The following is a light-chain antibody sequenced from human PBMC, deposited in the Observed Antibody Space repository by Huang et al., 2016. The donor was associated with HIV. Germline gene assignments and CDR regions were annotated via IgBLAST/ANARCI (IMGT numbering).Light chain of an antibody. CDR2: ETF. J-gene: IGKJ2*01. V-gene: IGKV3-15*01. CDR3: QQYHEWPRT. Sequence: ERVLTQSPGTLSVSPGERATLSCRTSQGIGNSLAWYQLKPGQAPRLLIYETFIRASDIPARFSGGGSGIDFTLTISGLQSEDSAVYYCQQYHEWPRTFGQGTKVEIK. CDR1: QGIGNS.